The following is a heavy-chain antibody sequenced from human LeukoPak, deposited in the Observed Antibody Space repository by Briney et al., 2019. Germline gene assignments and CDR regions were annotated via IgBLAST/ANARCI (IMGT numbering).Heavy chain of an antibody. Sequence: GGSLRLSCTASGFTFGDYAMSWFRQAPRKGLEWVGFIRSKAYGGTTEYAASVKGRFTISRDDSKSIAYLQMNSLKTEDTAVYYCARAYHDYTAMVTYAFDIWGQGTMVTVSS. CDR2: IRSKAYGGTT. J-gene: IGHJ3*02. CDR3: ARAYHDYTAMVTYAFDI. V-gene: IGHV3-49*03. CDR1: GFTFGDYA. D-gene: IGHD5-18*01.